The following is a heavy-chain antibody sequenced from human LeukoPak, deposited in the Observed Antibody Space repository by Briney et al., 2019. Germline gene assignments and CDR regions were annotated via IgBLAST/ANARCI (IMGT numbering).Heavy chain of an antibody. Sequence: ASVKVSFTFSGYTLTELSMHWVRQAPGKGLEWMGGFDPEDGETIYAQKFQGRVTMTEDTSTDTAYMELSSLRSEDTAVYYCATGKKQWLGYPGYWGQGTLVTVAS. CDR1: GYTLTELS. J-gene: IGHJ4*02. CDR3: ATGKKQWLGYPGY. CDR2: FDPEDGET. V-gene: IGHV1-24*01. D-gene: IGHD6-19*01.